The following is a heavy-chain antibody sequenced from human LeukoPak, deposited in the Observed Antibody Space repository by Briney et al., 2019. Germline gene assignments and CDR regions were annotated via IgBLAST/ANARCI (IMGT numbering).Heavy chain of an antibody. J-gene: IGHJ4*02. CDR2: ISGSGGST. CDR3: AKQWDSSSLGWDFDY. CDR1: GFTVSSDY. V-gene: IGHV3-23*01. D-gene: IGHD6-13*01. Sequence: GGSLRLSCAVSGFTVSSDYMGWVRQAPGKGLEWVSAISGSGGSTYYADSVKGRFTISRGNSENTLYLQMNSLRAEDTAVYYCAKQWDSSSLGWDFDYWGQGTLVTVSS.